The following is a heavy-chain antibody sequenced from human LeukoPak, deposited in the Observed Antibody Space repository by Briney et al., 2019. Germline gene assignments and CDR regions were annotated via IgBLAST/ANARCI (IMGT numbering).Heavy chain of an antibody. CDR1: GGSFSGYY. J-gene: IGHJ6*02. D-gene: IGHD5-18*01. V-gene: IGHV4-34*01. CDR2: INHSGST. CDR3: ARGAQLWLAYYYGMDV. Sequence: SETLSLTCAVYGGSFSGYYWSWIRQPPGKGLEWIGEINHSGSTNYNPPLKSRVTISVDTSKNQFSLKLSSVTAADTAVYYCARGAQLWLAYYYGMDVWGQGTTVTVSS.